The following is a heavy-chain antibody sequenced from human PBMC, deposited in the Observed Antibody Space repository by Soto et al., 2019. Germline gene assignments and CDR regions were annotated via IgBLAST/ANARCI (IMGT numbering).Heavy chain of an antibody. D-gene: IGHD4-17*01. CDR2: VYYRGRS. J-gene: IGHJ4*02. CDR3: VSQRTTVPTQAYFDY. CDR1: GGSVTNSSYY. V-gene: IGHV4-39*01. Sequence: SETLSLTCTVSGGSVTNSSYYWGWIRQSPGKGPEWIGSVYYRGRSYSKSSVKSRVTISVDTSKNRFSLSLNSVTASDTAVYFCVSQRTTVPTQAYFDYWVPGALVTVS.